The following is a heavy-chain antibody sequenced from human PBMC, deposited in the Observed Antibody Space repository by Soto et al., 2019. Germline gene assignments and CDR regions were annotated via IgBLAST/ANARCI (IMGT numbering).Heavy chain of an antibody. CDR1: GFTFSIYA. J-gene: IGHJ4*02. Sequence: EVQLLESGGGLVQPGGSLRLSCAASGFTFSIYAMGWVRQAPGKGLEWVSTISASSDSTYYADSVKGRFTISRDSSKNTLYRQMNRLRAEDTTVYYCAKAMRGYNYGNFDYWGQGTLVTVSS. CDR2: ISASSDST. V-gene: IGHV3-23*01. CDR3: AKAMRGYNYGNFDY. D-gene: IGHD5-18*01.